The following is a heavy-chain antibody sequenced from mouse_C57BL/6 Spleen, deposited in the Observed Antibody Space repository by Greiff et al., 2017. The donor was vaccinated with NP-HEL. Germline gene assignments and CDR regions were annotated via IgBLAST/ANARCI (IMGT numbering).Heavy chain of an antibody. J-gene: IGHJ4*01. CDR2: IDPETGGT. CDR1: GYTFTDYE. CDR3: TRTIPPRQPSDAMDY. Sequence: QVQLQQSGAELVRPGASVTLSCKASGYTFTDYEMHWVKQTPVHGLEWIGAIDPETGGTAYNQKFKGKAILTADKSSSTAYMELRSLTSEDSAVYYCTRTIPPRQPSDAMDYWGQGTSVTVSS. D-gene: IGHD3-2*01. V-gene: IGHV1-15*01.